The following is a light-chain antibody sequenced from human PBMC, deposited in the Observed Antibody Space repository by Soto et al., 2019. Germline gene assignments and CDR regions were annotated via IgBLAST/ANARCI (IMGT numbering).Light chain of an antibody. Sequence: QPVLTQPRSVSGSPGQSVTISCTGTSSDVGGYNYVSWYQQHPGKAPKLMIYDVSKRPSGVPDRFSGSKSGNTASLTISGLQAEDEADYYCCSYAGSYTSGVFGTGTKVTVL. V-gene: IGLV2-11*01. CDR2: DVS. J-gene: IGLJ1*01. CDR1: SSDVGGYNY. CDR3: CSYAGSYTSGV.